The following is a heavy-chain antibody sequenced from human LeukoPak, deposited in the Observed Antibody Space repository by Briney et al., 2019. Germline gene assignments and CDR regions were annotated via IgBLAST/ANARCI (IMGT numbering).Heavy chain of an antibody. CDR2: IYASWST. CDR3: ARESNYNGVDV. CDR1: GGSISSYS. D-gene: IGHD6-6*01. Sequence: SETLSLTCTVSGGSISSYSWSWIRQPAGKGLEGIGRIYASWSTNYNPSLKSRVTMSIDPSKNQFSLKLNSLPAADTAVYPCARESNYNGVDVWGQGTTVTVSS. V-gene: IGHV4-4*07. J-gene: IGHJ6*02.